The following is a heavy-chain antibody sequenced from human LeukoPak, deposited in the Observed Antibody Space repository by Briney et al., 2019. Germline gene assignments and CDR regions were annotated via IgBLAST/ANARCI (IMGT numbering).Heavy chain of an antibody. D-gene: IGHD1-1*01. CDR1: GYTFTSYY. CDR2: INPSGGST. J-gene: IGHJ5*02. Sequence: ASVKVSCKASGYTFTSYYMHWVRQAPGQGLEWMGIINPSGGSTSYAQKFQGRVTMTRDMSTSTVYMELSSLRSEDTAVYYCARGTMLSKENPGSWFDPWGQGTLVTVSS. V-gene: IGHV1-46*01. CDR3: ARGTMLSKENPGSWFDP.